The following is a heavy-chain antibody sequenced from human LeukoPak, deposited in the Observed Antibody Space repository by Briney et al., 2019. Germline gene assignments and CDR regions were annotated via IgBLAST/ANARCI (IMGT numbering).Heavy chain of an antibody. CDR1: GGSISSYY. V-gene: IGHV4-59*01. J-gene: IGHJ1*01. CDR2: IYYSGST. D-gene: IGHD6-13*01. CDR3: AGNIAAAGTFEYFQH. Sequence: SETLSLTCTVSGGSISSYYRSWIRQPPGKGLEWIGYIYYSGSTNYNPSLKSRVTISVDTSKNQFSLKLSSVTAADTAVYYCAGNIAAAGTFEYFQHWGQGTLVTVSS.